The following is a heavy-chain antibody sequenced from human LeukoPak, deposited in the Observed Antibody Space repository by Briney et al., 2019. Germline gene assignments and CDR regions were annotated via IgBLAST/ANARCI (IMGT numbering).Heavy chain of an antibody. CDR2: ISSSGSK. D-gene: IGHD3-22*01. Sequence: GGSLRLSCAASGFTFSNYEMNWVRQAPGKGLEWVSYISSSGSKSYADSVKGRFTISRDNAKNSLYLQMNSLRAEDTAIYYCASTNYYDSSGFSNWFDPWGQGTLVTVCS. CDR3: ASTNYYDSSGFSNWFDP. CDR1: GFTFSNYE. J-gene: IGHJ5*02. V-gene: IGHV3-48*03.